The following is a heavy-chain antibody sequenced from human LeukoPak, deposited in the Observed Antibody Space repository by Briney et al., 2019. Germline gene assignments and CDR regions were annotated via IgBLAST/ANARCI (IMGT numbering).Heavy chain of an antibody. D-gene: IGHD3-10*01. CDR1: GGSISSSSYY. J-gene: IGHJ4*02. Sequence: SETLSLTCTVSGGSISSSSYYWGWIRQPPGKGLEWIGSIYYSGSTYYNPSLKSRVTISVDTSKNQFSLKLSSVTAADTAVYYCARAVGSGSYYPHYFDYWGQGTLVTVSS. CDR3: ARAVGSGSYYPHYFDY. CDR2: IYYSGST. V-gene: IGHV4-39*07.